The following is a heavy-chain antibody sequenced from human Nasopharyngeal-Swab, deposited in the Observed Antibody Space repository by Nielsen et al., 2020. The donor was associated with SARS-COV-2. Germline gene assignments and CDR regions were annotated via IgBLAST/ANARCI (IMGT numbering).Heavy chain of an antibody. CDR3: AKGYCSSTSCYNVFDY. CDR2: ISGSGGST. J-gene: IGHJ4*02. D-gene: IGHD2-2*02. V-gene: IGHV3-23*01. CDR1: GFTFSSYA. Sequence: GGSLRLSCAASGFTFSSYAMSWVRQAPGKGLEWVSAISGSGGSTYYADSVKGRFTIPRDNSKNTLYLQMNSLRAEDTAVYYCAKGYCSSTSCYNVFDYWGQGTLVTVSS.